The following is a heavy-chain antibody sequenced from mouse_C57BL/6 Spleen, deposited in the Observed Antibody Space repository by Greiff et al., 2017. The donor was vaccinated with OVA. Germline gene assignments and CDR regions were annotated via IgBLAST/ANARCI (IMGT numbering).Heavy chain of an antibody. Sequence: EVMLVESGGGLVKPGGSLKLSCAASGFTFSDYGMHWVRQAPEKGLEWVAYISSGSSTIYYADTVKGRFTISRDNAKNTLFLQMTSLRSEDTAMYYCARDYGSRVFAYWGQGTLVTVSA. CDR2: ISSGSSTI. V-gene: IGHV5-17*01. D-gene: IGHD1-1*01. J-gene: IGHJ3*01. CDR3: ARDYGSRVFAY. CDR1: GFTFSDYG.